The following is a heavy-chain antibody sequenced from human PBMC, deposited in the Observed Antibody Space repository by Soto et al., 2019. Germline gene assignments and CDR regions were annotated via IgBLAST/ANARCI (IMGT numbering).Heavy chain of an antibody. D-gene: IGHD3-3*01. CDR1: GGTFSSYT. J-gene: IGHJ5*02. CDR2: IIPILGIA. V-gene: IGHV1-69*04. CDR3: ARDSRRSGYYDFWSGSS. Sequence: GASVKVSCKASGGTFSSYTISWVRQAPGQGLEWMGRIIPILGIANYAQKFQGRVTITADKSTSTAYMELSSLRSEDTAVYYCARDSRRSGYYDFWSGSSWGQGTLVTVSS.